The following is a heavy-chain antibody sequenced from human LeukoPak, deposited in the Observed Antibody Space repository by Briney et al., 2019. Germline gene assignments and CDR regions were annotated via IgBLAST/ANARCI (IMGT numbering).Heavy chain of an antibody. CDR1: GFTFSSYA. D-gene: IGHD6-13*01. CDR2: ISGSGGST. V-gene: IGHV3-23*01. Sequence: GGSLRLSCAASGFTFSSYAMSWVRQAPGKGLEWVSAISGSGGSTYYADSVKGRFTISRDNSKNTPYLQMNSLRAEDTAVYYCAKATGYSSSWYGGEFDYWGQGTLVTVSS. CDR3: AKATGYSSSWYGGEFDY. J-gene: IGHJ4*02.